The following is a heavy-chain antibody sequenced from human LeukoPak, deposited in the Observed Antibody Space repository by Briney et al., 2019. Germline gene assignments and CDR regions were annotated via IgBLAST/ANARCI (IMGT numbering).Heavy chain of an antibody. V-gene: IGHV1-18*01. J-gene: IGHJ1*01. Sequence: ASVKVSCKASGYTFISYGISWVRQAPGQGLEWMGWISTDNGNTNYAQKLQGRVTMTTDTSTSTAYMELRSLRSDDTAVYYCARGVRQQLILFFQHWGQGTLVTVSS. CDR2: ISTDNGNT. CDR1: GYTFISYG. D-gene: IGHD3-16*01. CDR3: ARGVRQQLILFFQH.